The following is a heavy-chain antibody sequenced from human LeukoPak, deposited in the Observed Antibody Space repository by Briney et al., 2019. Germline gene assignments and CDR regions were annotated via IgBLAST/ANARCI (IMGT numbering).Heavy chain of an antibody. V-gene: IGHV3-48*04. CDR2: ISSSGSTI. J-gene: IGHJ4*02. CDR1: GFTFSSYS. CDR3: ARVTDDILTGYYSIDY. D-gene: IGHD3-9*01. Sequence: GGSLRLSCAASGFTFSSYSMNWVRQAPGKGLEWVSYISSSGSTIYYADSVKGRFTISRDNAKNSLYLQMNSLRAEDTAVYYCARVTDDILTGYYSIDYWGQGTLVTVSS.